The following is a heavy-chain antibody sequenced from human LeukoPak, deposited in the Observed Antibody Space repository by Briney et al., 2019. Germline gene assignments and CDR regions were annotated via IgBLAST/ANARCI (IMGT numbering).Heavy chain of an antibody. CDR1: GFTFSNAR. Sequence: GGSLRLSCVASGFTFSNARMSWVRQAPEKGLEWVGRIKSKADGATTDSAAPVKGRFTISRDDSQNTLYLQMSSLQTEDTAVYYCTTDSITVAGLDYWGQGTLVTVSS. D-gene: IGHD6-19*01. V-gene: IGHV3-15*01. J-gene: IGHJ4*02. CDR3: TTDSITVAGLDY. CDR2: IKSKADGATT.